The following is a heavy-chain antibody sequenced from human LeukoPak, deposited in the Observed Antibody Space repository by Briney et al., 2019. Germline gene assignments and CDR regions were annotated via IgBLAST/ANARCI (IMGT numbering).Heavy chain of an antibody. D-gene: IGHD6-13*01. Sequence: GVSLKISYKGSGYSFTSYWIGWLRQMPGKGLEWVGIIYPGDSDNRYHPFLQGLITISANKTISTAFLLWSLLKASAPAFYYCAILLRNIAAAVYYFDYWGQGTLVTVSS. J-gene: IGHJ4*02. CDR1: GYSFTSYW. V-gene: IGHV5-51*03. CDR3: AILLRNIAAAVYYFDY. CDR2: IYPGDSDN.